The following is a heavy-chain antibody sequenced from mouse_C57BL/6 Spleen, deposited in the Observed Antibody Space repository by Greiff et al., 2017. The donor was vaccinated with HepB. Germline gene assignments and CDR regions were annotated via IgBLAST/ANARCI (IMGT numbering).Heavy chain of an antibody. D-gene: IGHD1-1*01. CDR2: IWSGGST. CDR1: GFSLTSYG. Sequence: QVQLKESGPGLVQPSQSLSITCTVSGFSLTSYGVHWVRQSPGKGLEWLGVIWSGGSTDYNAAFISRLSISKDNSKSQVFFKMNSLQADDTAIYYCARGGTTVVAPFAYWGQGTLVTVSA. CDR3: ARGGTTVVAPFAY. J-gene: IGHJ3*01. V-gene: IGHV2-2*01.